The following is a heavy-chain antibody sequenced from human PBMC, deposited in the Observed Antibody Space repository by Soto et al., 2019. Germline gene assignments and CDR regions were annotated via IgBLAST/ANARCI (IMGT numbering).Heavy chain of an antibody. J-gene: IGHJ4*02. V-gene: IGHV1-18*01. Sequence: ASVKVSCKASGYTFTSYGISWVRQAPGQGLEWMGWISAYNGNTNYAQKLQGRVTMTTDTSTSTAYMELRSLRSDDTAVYYCARLTVRGVTTPNFDYWGQGTLVTVSS. CDR1: GYTFTSYG. D-gene: IGHD3-10*01. CDR3: ARLTVRGVTTPNFDY. CDR2: ISAYNGNT.